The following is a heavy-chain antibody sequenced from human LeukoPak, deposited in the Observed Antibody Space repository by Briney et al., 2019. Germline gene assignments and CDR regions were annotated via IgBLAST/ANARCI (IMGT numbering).Heavy chain of an antibody. D-gene: IGHD2-8*02. CDR1: AYTFITYD. V-gene: IGHV1-8*01. CDR3: ATALFRSLVWPSYIVLDY. J-gene: IGHJ4*02. CDR2: MNPNNGNT. Sequence: ASVKVSCKASAYTFITYDINWVRQATGQGLEWMGWMNPNNGNTGYAQKFQGRVTMTEDTSTDTAYMELSSLRSEDTAVYYCATALFRSLVWPSYIVLDYWGQGTLVTVSS.